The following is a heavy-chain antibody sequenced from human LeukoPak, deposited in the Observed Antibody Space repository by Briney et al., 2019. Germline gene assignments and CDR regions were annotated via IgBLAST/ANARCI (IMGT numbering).Heavy chain of an antibody. D-gene: IGHD1-1*01. J-gene: IGHJ6*02. CDR3: ARHDKTVREGGVVGHGLDV. CDR1: GGSISSSGYY. CDR2: IYNSVTT. V-gene: IGHV4-61*05. Sequence: SETLSLTCTVSGGSISSSGYYWSWVRQPPGRGLEWIAYIYNSVTTNYNPALRSRATTSVDPSKNVVSLSLTSVTAADTAVYYCARHDKTVREGGVVGHGLDVWGQGTTVTVFS.